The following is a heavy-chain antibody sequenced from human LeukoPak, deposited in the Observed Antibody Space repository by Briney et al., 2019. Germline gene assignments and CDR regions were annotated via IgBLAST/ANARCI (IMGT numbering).Heavy chain of an antibody. J-gene: IGHJ4*02. Sequence: ASVKVSCKASGYTFTNSYMHWVRQAPGQGLEWMGWINPNSGGTNYAQKFQGRVTMTRDTSISTAYMELSSLTSEDTAVYYCARTPPGGLIDYWGQGTLVTVSS. CDR3: ARTPPGGLIDY. V-gene: IGHV1-2*02. CDR2: INPNSGGT. D-gene: IGHD3-10*01. CDR1: GYTFTNSY.